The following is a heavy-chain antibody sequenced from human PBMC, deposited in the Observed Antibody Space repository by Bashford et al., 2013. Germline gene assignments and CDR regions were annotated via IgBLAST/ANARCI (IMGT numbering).Heavy chain of an antibody. D-gene: IGHD5-12*01. V-gene: IGHV1-3*01. CDR3: ARGEASAYEWGYSYGMDV. Sequence: ASVKVSCKASGYTFSRSAMHWVRHGPRTKPRVEWEWVNAANGKKIYSQKFQGRVTFTRDTSASTAYMEVSSLRSEDTAVYYCARGEASAYEWGYSYGMDVWGQGTTVTVSS. J-gene: IGHJ6*02. CDR1: GYTFSRSA. CDR2: VNAANGKK.